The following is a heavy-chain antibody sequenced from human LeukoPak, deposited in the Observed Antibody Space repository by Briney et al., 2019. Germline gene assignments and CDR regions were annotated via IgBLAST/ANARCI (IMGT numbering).Heavy chain of an antibody. D-gene: IGHD4-17*01. CDR3: ARDGDFERPFFDY. J-gene: IGHJ4*02. CDR1: GFTFSTYG. Sequence: GGSLGLSCAASGFTFSTYGMNWVRQAPGKGLEWVAVIWYDGSKKYYADSVKGRFTISRDNSKNTLYLQMNSLRAEDTAVYYCARDGDFERPFFDYWGQGTLVTVSS. V-gene: IGHV3-33*01. CDR2: IWYDGSKK.